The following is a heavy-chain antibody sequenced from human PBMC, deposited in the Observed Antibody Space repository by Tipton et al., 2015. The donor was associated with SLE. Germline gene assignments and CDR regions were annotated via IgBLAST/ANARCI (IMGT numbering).Heavy chain of an antibody. J-gene: IGHJ5*02. CDR3: ARTNYYNSGSFDH. CDR1: GGSISSYY. Sequence: TLSLTCTVSGGSISSYYWSWIRQPPGKGLEWIGYIYYSGSTHYNPSLKSRVTIVVDKSKNQVSLNVNSVTAADTAVYYCARTNYYNSGSFDHWGQGTLVTVSS. CDR2: IYYSGST. V-gene: IGHV4-59*12. D-gene: IGHD3-10*01.